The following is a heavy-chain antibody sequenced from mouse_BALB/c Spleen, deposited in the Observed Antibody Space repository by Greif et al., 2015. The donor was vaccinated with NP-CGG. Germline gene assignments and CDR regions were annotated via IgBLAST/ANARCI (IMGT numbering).Heavy chain of an antibody. CDR2: IWAGGST. J-gene: IGHJ2*01. CDR1: GFSLTSYG. CDR3: ARMWVYCDY. Sequence: QVQLKESGPGLVAPSQSLSITCTVSGFSLTSYGVHWVRQPPGKGLEWLGVIWAGGSTSYNSAFMSRLSISKDNSKSQIYLKMSRVQTGATDMYYCARMWVYCDYWGQGTALSGSS. V-gene: IGHV2-9*02.